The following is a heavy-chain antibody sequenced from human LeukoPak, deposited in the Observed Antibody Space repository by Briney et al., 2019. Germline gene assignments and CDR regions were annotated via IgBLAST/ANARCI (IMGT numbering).Heavy chain of an antibody. J-gene: IGHJ6*03. Sequence: GGSLRLSCAASGFTFSSYAMHWVRQAPGKGLEWVAVISYDGSNKYYADSVKGRFTISRDNSKNTLYLQMNSLRAEDTAVYYCARSSGWDGIASHYYYYYMDVWGKGTTVTISS. CDR2: ISYDGSNK. D-gene: IGHD6-19*01. CDR3: ARSSGWDGIASHYYYYYMDV. V-gene: IGHV3-30*04. CDR1: GFTFSSYA.